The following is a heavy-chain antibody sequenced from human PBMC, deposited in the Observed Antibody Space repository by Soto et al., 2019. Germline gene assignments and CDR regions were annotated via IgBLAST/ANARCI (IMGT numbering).Heavy chain of an antibody. Sequence: GASVKVSCKASGGTFSTHAIIWVRQAPGHGLEWMGGIIPISGTTYYTQKFQGRVTITADEPTSTAFMELSSLKSEDTAVFYCARGYCRGGNCHTAMDVCGQGTMGTVSS. V-gene: IGHV1-69*13. CDR1: GGTFSTHA. CDR3: ARGYCRGGNCHTAMDV. J-gene: IGHJ6*02. D-gene: IGHD2-15*01. CDR2: IIPISGTT.